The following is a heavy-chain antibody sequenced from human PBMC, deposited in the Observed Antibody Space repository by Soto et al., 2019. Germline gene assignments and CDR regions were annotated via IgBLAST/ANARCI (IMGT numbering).Heavy chain of an antibody. CDR1: GYTFTSHG. Sequence: QVQLVQSGAEVKKPGASVKVSCKASGYTFTSHGISWVRQAPGQGLEWMGWISAYNGDTNYAQKLQGRVTVTTDTYTSTAYMKLMSVRSKDTAVYYCARVVRGSNMDYYHYLDVWGKGTTVTVSS. CDR2: ISAYNGDT. CDR3: ARVVRGSNMDYYHYLDV. D-gene: IGHD3-10*01. V-gene: IGHV1-18*01. J-gene: IGHJ6*03.